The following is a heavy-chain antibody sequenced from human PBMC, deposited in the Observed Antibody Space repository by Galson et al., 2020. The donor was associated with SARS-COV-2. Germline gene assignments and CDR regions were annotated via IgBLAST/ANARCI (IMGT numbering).Heavy chain of an antibody. CDR3: ARDQGLTTGSPFDL. V-gene: IGHV4-59*01. J-gene: IGHJ2*01. CDR1: GGSISRYF. Sequence: ETSETLSLTCTVSGGSISRYFWSWIRQPPGKGLEWIGYIDYSGSTKYNPSLKSRVTMSVDTSKNHFSLKLSSVTATDTAVYYCARDQGLTTGSPFDLWGRGTLVTVSS. CDR2: IDYSGST. D-gene: IGHD4-17*01.